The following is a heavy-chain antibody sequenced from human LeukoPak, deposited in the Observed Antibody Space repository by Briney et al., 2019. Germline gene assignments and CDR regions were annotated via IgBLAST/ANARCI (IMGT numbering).Heavy chain of an antibody. J-gene: IGHJ5*02. CDR3: ARDLDYSLNWFDP. CDR2: IYHSGST. V-gene: IGHV4-30-2*01. D-gene: IGHD4-11*01. Sequence: SETLSLTCAVSGGSISSGGYSWSWIRQPPGKGLEWIGYIYHSGSTYYNPSLKSRVTMSVDTSKNQFSLKLSSVTAADTAVYYCARDLDYSLNWFDPWGQGTLVTVSS. CDR1: GGSISSGGYS.